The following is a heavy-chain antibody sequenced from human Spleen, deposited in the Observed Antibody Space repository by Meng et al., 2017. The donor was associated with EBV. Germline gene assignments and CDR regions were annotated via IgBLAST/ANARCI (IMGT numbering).Heavy chain of an antibody. CDR2: FDREDGET. D-gene: IGHD1-14*01. Sequence: QVQLGQDGAEVNKPGASVKVSCKVSGYTVTQLSVHWVRQAPGEGLEWMGGFDREDGETIYAQKFQGRVTLTEDTSTDTAYLELSSLTSEDTAVYYCATDSNQFDPWGQGTLVTVSS. J-gene: IGHJ5*02. CDR3: ATDSNQFDP. V-gene: IGHV1-24*01. CDR1: GYTVTQLS.